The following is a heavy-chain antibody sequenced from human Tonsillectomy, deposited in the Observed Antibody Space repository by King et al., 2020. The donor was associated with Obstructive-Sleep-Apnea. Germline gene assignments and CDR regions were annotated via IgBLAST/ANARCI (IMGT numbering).Heavy chain of an antibody. CDR3: AREYWGPDY. D-gene: IGHD3-16*01. CDR2: RKQDGRVK. V-gene: IGHV3-7*01. CDR1: GFTFRSYW. Sequence: VQLVESGGGLVQPGGSVRLACGASGFTFRSYWMTWVRQAPGKGLDWVANRKQDGRVKNYEDSGKGRFTISRDNAKKAVFLQMNSLTAEDTAVYYCAREYWGPDYWGQGTLVTVSS. J-gene: IGHJ4*02.